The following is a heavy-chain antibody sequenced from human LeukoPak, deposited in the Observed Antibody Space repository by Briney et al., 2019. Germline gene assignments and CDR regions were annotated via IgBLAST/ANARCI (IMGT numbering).Heavy chain of an antibody. CDR1: GGSFSGYY. J-gene: IGHJ5*02. CDR3: ARRVVVVAATERCDWFDP. D-gene: IGHD2-15*01. V-gene: IGHV4-34*01. Sequence: SETLSLTCAVYGGSFSGYYWSWIRQPPGKGLEWIGGINHSGSTNYNPSLKSRVTISVDTSKNQFSLKLSSVTAADTAVYYCARRVVVVAATERCDWFDPWGQGTLVTVSS. CDR2: INHSGST.